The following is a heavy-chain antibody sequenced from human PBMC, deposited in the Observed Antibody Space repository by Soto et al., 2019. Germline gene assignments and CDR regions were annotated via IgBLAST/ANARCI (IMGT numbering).Heavy chain of an antibody. J-gene: IGHJ5*02. Sequence: PSETLSLTCTVSGGSISSGDYYWSWIRQPPGKGLEWIGYIYYSGSTYYNPSLKSRVTISVDTSKNQFSLKLSSVTAADTAVYYCARVSWNYGYWFDPWGQGTLVTVSS. V-gene: IGHV4-30-4*01. CDR3: ARVSWNYGYWFDP. CDR1: GGSISSGDYY. CDR2: IYYSGST. D-gene: IGHD1-7*01.